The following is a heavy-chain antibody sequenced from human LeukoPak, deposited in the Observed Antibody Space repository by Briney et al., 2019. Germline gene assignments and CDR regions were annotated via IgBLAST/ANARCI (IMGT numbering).Heavy chain of an antibody. CDR3: ATSPPHQYSSSWQFDY. CDR1: GYTLIELS. J-gene: IGHJ4*02. V-gene: IGHV1-24*01. CDR2: FDPEDGET. Sequence: ASVKVSCKVSGYTLIELSMHWVRQAPGKGLEWMGGFDPEDGETIYAQKFQGRVTMTEDTSTDTAYMELSSLRSEDTAVYYCATSPPHQYSSSWQFDYWGQGTLVTVSS. D-gene: IGHD6-13*01.